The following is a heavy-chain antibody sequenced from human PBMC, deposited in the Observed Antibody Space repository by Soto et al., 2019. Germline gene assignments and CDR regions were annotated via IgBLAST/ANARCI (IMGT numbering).Heavy chain of an antibody. J-gene: IGHJ4*02. V-gene: IGHV4-39*01. CDR3: ARRGVHFDY. CDR2: IYYSGSA. CDR1: GGSISSSSYY. Sequence: PTETLSLTCTVSGGSISSSSYYWGWIRQPPGKGLEWIGSIYYSGSAYYNPSLKSRVTISVDTSENPFSLMLSSVTAADSAVYYCARRGVHFDYWGQGTLVTVSS. D-gene: IGHD2-8*01.